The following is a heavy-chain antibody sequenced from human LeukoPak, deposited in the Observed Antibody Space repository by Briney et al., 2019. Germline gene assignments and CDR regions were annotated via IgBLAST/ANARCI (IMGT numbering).Heavy chain of an antibody. CDR1: GFTFRSYG. D-gene: IGHD3-22*01. Sequence: GRSLRLSCAVSGFTFRSYGMHWVRQAPGKGLEWVSGISGSGDNTYYADSVKGRFTISRDNSKNTLYVQVNSLGTEDTAAYYCAKGSYYDSSGSFYFDYWGQGTLVTVSS. CDR3: AKGSYYDSSGSFYFDY. CDR2: ISGSGDNT. V-gene: IGHV3-23*01. J-gene: IGHJ4*02.